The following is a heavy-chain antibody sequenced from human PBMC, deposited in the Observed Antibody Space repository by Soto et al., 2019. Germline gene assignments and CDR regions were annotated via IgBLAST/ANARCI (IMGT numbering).Heavy chain of an antibody. D-gene: IGHD6-13*01. CDR1: GGSIISGGYS. J-gene: IGHJ4*02. Sequence: QLQLQESGSGLVKPAQTLSLTCAVSGGSIISGGYSWSWIREPPGKGLEWIGYIYHNWSTSYNPSLKSRVTISGARSKNQFSLKLSSVPAADTAVYFCASGQQLVRNYWGQGTLVTVSS. CDR2: IYHNWST. V-gene: IGHV4-30-2*01. CDR3: ASGQQLVRNY.